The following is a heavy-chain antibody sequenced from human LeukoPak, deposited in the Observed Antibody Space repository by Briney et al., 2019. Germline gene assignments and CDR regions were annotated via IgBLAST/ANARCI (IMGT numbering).Heavy chain of an antibody. CDR1: GFTFSSYS. D-gene: IGHD4-11*01. Sequence: GGSLRLSCAASGFTFSSYSMNWVRQAPGKGLEWVSSISSSSSYIYYADSVKGRFTISRDNAKNSLYLQMNSLRAEDTAVYYCARAPDYSNYLENNWFDPWGQGTLVTVSS. CDR3: ARAPDYSNYLENNWFDP. V-gene: IGHV3-21*01. CDR2: ISSSSSYI. J-gene: IGHJ5*02.